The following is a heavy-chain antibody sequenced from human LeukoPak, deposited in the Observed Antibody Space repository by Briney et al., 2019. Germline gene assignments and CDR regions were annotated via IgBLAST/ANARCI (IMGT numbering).Heavy chain of an antibody. CDR2: IWYDGSNK. V-gene: IGHV3-33*08. CDR1: GFSFITYG. CDR3: AREGGDSSSSSFDY. Sequence: GGSLRLSCAASGFSFITYGLHWVRQAPGEGLERVAIIWYDGSNKYYVDSVKGRFTISRDNSKNTLYLQMNSLRAEDTAVYYCAREGGDSSSSSFDYWGQGTLVTVSS. J-gene: IGHJ4*02. D-gene: IGHD6-6*01.